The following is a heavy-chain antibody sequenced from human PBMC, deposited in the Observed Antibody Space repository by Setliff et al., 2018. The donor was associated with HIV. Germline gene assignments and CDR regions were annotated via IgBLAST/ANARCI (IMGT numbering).Heavy chain of an antibody. CDR2: IKSNTDGGTT. V-gene: IGHV3-15*01. CDR3: TTKILV. J-gene: IGHJ4*02. Sequence: GGSLRLSCAASGFTFSSYAMSWVRQAPGKGLEWIGRIKSNTDGGTTDYAAPVKGRFTISRDDSENTLYLQMNSLKTEDTAVYYCTTKILVWGQGTPVTVSS. CDR1: GFTFSSYA.